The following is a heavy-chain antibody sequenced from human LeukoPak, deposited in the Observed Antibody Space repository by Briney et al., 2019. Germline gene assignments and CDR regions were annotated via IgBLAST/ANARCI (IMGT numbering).Heavy chain of an antibody. V-gene: IGHV3-23*01. Sequence: GGSLRLSCAASGFTFSSYAMSWVRQAPGKGLEWVSGISGSGDETWYADSVKGRVTISRDNSKNTLYLQMNSLRAEDTAVYYCAKDYRSHLAYSDTSTYYYAPLDYWGQGTLVTVSS. J-gene: IGHJ4*02. CDR1: GFTFSSYA. CDR2: ISGSGDET. CDR3: AKDYRSHLAYSDTSTYYYAPLDY. D-gene: IGHD3-22*01.